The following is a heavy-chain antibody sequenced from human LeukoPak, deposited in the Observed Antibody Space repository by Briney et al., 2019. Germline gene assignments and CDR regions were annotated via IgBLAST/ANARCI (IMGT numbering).Heavy chain of an antibody. J-gene: IGHJ4*02. Sequence: GGSLRLSCAASGFTFSSYGMHWVRQAPGKGLEWVAFIRYDGSNKYYADSVKGRFTISRDNSKSTLYLQMNSLRAEDTAVYYCAREGSGLDRDSSGYYYFDYWGQGTLVTVSS. CDR2: IRYDGSNK. CDR1: GFTFSSYG. V-gene: IGHV3-30*02. CDR3: AREGSGLDRDSSGYYYFDY. D-gene: IGHD3-22*01.